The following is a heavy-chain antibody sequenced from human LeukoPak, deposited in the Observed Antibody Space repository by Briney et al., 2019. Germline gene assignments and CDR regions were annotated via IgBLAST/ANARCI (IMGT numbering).Heavy chain of an antibody. V-gene: IGHV4-34*01. CDR1: GGSFSGYY. CDR3: ARVSSSWYVDY. J-gene: IGHJ4*02. CDR2: INHSGST. D-gene: IGHD6-13*01. Sequence: PSETLSLTRAVYGGSFSGYYWGWIRQPPGKGLEWIGEINHSGSTNYNPSLKSRVTISVDTSKNQFSLKLSSVTAADTAVYYCARVSSSWYVDYWGQGTLVTVSS.